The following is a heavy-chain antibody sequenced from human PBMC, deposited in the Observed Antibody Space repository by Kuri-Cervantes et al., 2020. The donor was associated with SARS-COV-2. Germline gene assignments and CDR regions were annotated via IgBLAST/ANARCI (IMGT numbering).Heavy chain of an antibody. D-gene: IGHD3-3*01. CDR2: IIPIFGTA. V-gene: IGHV1-69*06. J-gene: IGHJ4*02. CDR3: ARRVRGEWLSQYYFDY. Sequence: SVKVSCKASGGTFSSYAIGWVRQAPGQGLEWMGGIIPIFGTANYAQKFQGRVTITADKSTSTAYMELSSLRSEDTAVYYCARRVRGEWLSQYYFDYWGQGTLVTVSS. CDR1: GGTFSSYA.